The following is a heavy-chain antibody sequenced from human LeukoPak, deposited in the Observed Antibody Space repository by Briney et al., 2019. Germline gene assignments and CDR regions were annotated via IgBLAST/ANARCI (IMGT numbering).Heavy chain of an antibody. CDR1: GFSFSGYA. V-gene: IGHV3-66*04. Sequence: PGGSLRLSCAASGFSFSGYAMSWVRQAPGKGLEWVSVIYSGGSTYYADSVKGRFTISRDNSKNTLYLQMNSLRAEDTAVYYCAKQRAYWYFDFWGRGTLVTVSS. CDR2: IYSGGST. J-gene: IGHJ2*01. CDR3: AKQRAYWYFDF.